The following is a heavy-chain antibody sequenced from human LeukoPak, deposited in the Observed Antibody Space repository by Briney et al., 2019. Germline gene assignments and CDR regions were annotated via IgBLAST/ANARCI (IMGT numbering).Heavy chain of an antibody. J-gene: IGHJ4*02. CDR1: GGSFSGYY. CDR3: ARGGIAAAV. V-gene: IGHV4-34*01. D-gene: IGHD6-13*01. Sequence: PSETLSLTCAVYGGSFSGYYWSWIRQPPGKGLEWIGEINHSGSTNYNPSLKSRVTISVDTSKNQFSLKLSSVTAADTAVYYCARGGIAAAVWGQGTLVTVSS. CDR2: INHSGST.